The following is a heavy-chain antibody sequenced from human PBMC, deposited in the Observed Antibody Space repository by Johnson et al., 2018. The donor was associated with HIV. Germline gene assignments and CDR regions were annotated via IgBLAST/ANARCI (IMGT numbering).Heavy chain of an antibody. V-gene: IGHV3-66*01. Sequence: VQLVESGGALVQPGGSLRLSCAASGFTVSSNYMSWVQAPGKGLEWVSVIYSGDTTYYADSVKGRFTISRDNSKNTLYLQMNSLRAEDTAVYYCSRSGGSYQRAHDAFDIWGQGTMVTVSS. J-gene: IGHJ3*02. CDR1: GFTVSSNY. CDR3: SRSGGSYQRAHDAFDI. CDR2: IYSGDTT. D-gene: IGHD1-26*01.